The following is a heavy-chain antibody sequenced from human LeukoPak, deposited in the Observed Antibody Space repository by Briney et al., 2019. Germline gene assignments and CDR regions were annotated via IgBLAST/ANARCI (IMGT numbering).Heavy chain of an antibody. CDR2: ISNTGAAI. J-gene: IGHJ5*02. Sequence: GGSLRLSCAASGFTFSSYSMTWVRQAPGKGLKWVSVISNTGAAIFNADSVQGRFTISRDNSKNTLYLQMNSLRAEDTAVYYCARVRGYGTFDPWGQGALVTVST. D-gene: IGHD5-12*01. CDR3: ARVRGYGTFDP. CDR1: GFTFSSYS. V-gene: IGHV3-23*01.